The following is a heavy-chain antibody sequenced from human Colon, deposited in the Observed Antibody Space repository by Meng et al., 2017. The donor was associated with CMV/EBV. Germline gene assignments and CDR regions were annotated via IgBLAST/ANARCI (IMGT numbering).Heavy chain of an antibody. Sequence: GGSLRLSCVTSGLTFSDHYMDWVRQTPGRGLEWVGRSRNRANIYTTEYAPSVRGRFTISRDESKKLLFLHMTSLKTEDTAVYYCTSGYWYETYFDHWGQGTLVTVSS. J-gene: IGHJ4*02. CDR1: GLTFSDHY. V-gene: IGHV3-72*01. D-gene: IGHD2-8*02. CDR3: TSGYWYETYFDH. CDR2: SRNRANIYTT.